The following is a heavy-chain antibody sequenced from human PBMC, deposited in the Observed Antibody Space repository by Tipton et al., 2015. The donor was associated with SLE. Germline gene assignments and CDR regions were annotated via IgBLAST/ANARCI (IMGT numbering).Heavy chain of an antibody. Sequence: LRLSCTVSGGSISSGGYYWSWIRQHPGKGLEWIGYIYYSGSTYYNPSLKSRVTISVDTSKNQFSLKLSSVTTADTAVYYCARVRYFDWALDYWGQGTLVTVSS. V-gene: IGHV4-31*02. CDR2: IYYSGST. D-gene: IGHD3-9*01. CDR1: GGSISSGGYY. CDR3: ARVRYFDWALDY. J-gene: IGHJ4*02.